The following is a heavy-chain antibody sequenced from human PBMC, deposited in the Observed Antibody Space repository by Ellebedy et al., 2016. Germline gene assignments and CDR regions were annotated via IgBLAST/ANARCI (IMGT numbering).Heavy chain of an antibody. J-gene: IGHJ4*02. CDR1: GFTFNDYA. D-gene: IGHD4/OR15-4a*01. V-gene: IGHV3-9*01. CDR3: AKGTMDYFYH. CDR2: ISWDIAVI. Sequence: GGSLRLXXAGSGFTFNDYALHWVRQAPGKGMEWVSGISWDIAVIGYGGSVKGRFTISKDSAKNYLYLQMNSLRPEDTAFYYRAKGTMDYFYHWGQGTLVTVSS.